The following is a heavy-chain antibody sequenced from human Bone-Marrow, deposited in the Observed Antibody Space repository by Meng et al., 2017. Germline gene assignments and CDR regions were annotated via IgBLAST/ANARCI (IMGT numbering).Heavy chain of an antibody. CDR2: INSDGSST. CDR3: AKGGRGYSYGYVDY. J-gene: IGHJ4*02. V-gene: IGHV3-74*01. D-gene: IGHD5-18*01. CDR1: GITVSSNY. Sequence: GESLKISCAASGITVSSNYMSWVRQAPGKGLEWVSRINSDGSSTTYADSVKGRFTISRDNAKNTLCLQMNSLRAEDTALYYCAKGGRGYSYGYVDYWGQGTLVTVSS.